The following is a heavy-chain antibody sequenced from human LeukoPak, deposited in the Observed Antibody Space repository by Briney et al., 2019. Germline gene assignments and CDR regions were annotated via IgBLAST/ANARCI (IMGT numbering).Heavy chain of an antibody. CDR1: GFTFNSYA. Sequence: GGSLRLSCAASGFTFNSYAMYWVRQAPGKGLEWVSHVSGSGGITYYADSVKGRFTIFRDNSKNTLYLQMNSLRAEDTAVYYCAKTTAGNSSGRTPGWPVDYWGQGTLVTVSS. CDR2: VSGSGGIT. CDR3: AKTTAGNSSGRTPGWPVDY. D-gene: IGHD6-19*01. V-gene: IGHV3-23*01. J-gene: IGHJ4*02.